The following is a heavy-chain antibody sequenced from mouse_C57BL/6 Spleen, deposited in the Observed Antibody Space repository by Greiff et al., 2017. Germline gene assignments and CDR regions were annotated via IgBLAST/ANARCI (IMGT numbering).Heavy chain of an antibody. CDR1: GYTFTSYW. CDR2: IDPSDSET. D-gene: IGHD1-1*01. J-gene: IGHJ4*01. CDR3: ARPYGSSYDYYAMDY. Sequence: VQLQQSGAELVRPGSSVKLSCKASGYTFTSYWMHWVKQRPIQGLEWIGNIDPSDSETHYNQKFKDKATLTVDKSSSTAYMQLSSLTSEDSAVYYCARPYGSSYDYYAMDYWGQGTSVTVSS. V-gene: IGHV1-52*01.